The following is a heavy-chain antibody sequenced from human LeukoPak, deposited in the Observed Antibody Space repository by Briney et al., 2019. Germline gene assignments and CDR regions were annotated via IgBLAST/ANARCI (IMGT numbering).Heavy chain of an antibody. CDR1: GFTFSSYC. D-gene: IGHD2-15*01. CDR2: IWYDGSNK. V-gene: IGHV3-33*06. J-gene: IGHJ5*02. Sequence: PGRSLTLSCAVSGFTFSSYCMHWVRQAPGKGLEWVAVIWYDGSNKFYADSVKGRFTISRDNSKNTLYLQMSSLRAEDTAVYYCAKAPDGSSYWFDPWGQGTLVTVSS. CDR3: AKAPDGSSYWFDP.